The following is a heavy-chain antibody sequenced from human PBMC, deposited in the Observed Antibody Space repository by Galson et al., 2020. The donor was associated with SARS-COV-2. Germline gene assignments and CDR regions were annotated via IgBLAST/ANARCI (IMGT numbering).Heavy chain of an antibody. V-gene: IGHV5-51*01. D-gene: IGHD2-2*01. CDR3: ATPYQLRSMAFDI. CDR2: IYPGDSDT. J-gene: IGHJ3*02. CDR1: GYSFTSYW. Sequence: HGESLKISCKGSGYSFTSYWIGWVRQMPGKGLEWMGIIYPGDSDTRYSPSFQGQVTISADKSISTAYLQWSSLKASDTAVYYCATPYQLRSMAFDIWGQGTMVTVSS.